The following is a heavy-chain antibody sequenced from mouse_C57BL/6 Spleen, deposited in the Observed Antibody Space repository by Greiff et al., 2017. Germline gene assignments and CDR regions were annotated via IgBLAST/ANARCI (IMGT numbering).Heavy chain of an antibody. CDR1: GYAFSSSW. J-gene: IGHJ2*01. CDR2: IYPGDGDT. D-gene: IGHD1-1*01. Sequence: QVQLQQSGPELVKPGASVKISCKASGYAFSSSWMNWVKQRPGKGLEWIGRIYPGDGDTNYNGTFKGKATLTADKSSSTAYMQLSSLTSEDSAVYFWARGLLPYYDCGGQGATLTVSS. V-gene: IGHV1-82*01. CDR3: ARGLLPYYDC.